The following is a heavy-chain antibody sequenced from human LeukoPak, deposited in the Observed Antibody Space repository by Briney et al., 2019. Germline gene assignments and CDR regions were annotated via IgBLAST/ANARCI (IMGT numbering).Heavy chain of an antibody. J-gene: IGHJ4*02. V-gene: IGHV3-30*04. CDR1: GFTFSSYV. CDR2: ISYDGSNE. D-gene: IGHD3-22*01. Sequence: GGSLRLSCAASGFTFSSYVMHWVRQAPGKGLEWVAIISYDGSNEYYADSVKGRFTISRDNSKNTLYLQMNSLRAADTAVYYCVRDRDSTGYYDYWGQGTLVTVSS. CDR3: VRDRDSTGYYDY.